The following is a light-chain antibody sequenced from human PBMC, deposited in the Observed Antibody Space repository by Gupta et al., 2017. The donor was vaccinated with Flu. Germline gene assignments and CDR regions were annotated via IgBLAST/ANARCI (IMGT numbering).Light chain of an antibody. CDR1: GSNIGAGYD. CDR2: VND. V-gene: IGLV1-40*01. Sequence: QSVLTQPPSLSGAPGQSVTISCTGSGSNIGAGYDVHWYQQLPGTANKLIILVNDNRTSAVPDRFSFSNPGSYASPALTRLEPEDEADDDYYSYASSMSGYVVFGGGTKLTVL. CDR3: YSYASSMSGYVV. J-gene: IGLJ2*01.